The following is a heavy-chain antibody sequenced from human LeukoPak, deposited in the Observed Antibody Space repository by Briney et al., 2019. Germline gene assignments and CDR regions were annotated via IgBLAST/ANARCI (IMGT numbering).Heavy chain of an antibody. Sequence: GGSLRLSCAASGFTFSSYSMNWVRQAPGKGLEWVANIKQDGSEKYYVDSVKGRFTISRDNAKNSLYLQMNSLRAEDTAVYYCARGGTGTTDYWGQGTLVTVSS. CDR2: IKQDGSEK. CDR3: ARGGTGTTDY. CDR1: GFTFSSYS. D-gene: IGHD1-7*01. J-gene: IGHJ4*02. V-gene: IGHV3-7*01.